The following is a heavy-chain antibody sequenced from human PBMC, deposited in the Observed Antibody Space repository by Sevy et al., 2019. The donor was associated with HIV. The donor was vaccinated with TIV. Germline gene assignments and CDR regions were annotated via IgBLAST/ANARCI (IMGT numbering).Heavy chain of an antibody. J-gene: IGHJ6*02. Sequence: ASVKVSCKASGYTFTGYYMHWVRQALGQGLEWMGWINPNSGGTNYAQKFQGRVTMTRDTSISTAYMELSRLRSDDTAVYYCARVLGIYYYYGMDVWGQGTTVTVSS. V-gene: IGHV1-2*02. CDR3: ARVLGIYYYYGMDV. D-gene: IGHD3-16*01. CDR1: GYTFTGYY. CDR2: INPNSGGT.